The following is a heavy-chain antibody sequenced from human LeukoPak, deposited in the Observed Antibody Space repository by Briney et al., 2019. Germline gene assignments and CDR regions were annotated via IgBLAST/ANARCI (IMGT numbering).Heavy chain of an antibody. Sequence: GGSLRLSCATSGFTFSSYSMNWVRQAPGKGLEWVSYISSSSSTIYYADSVKGRFTISRDNAKNSLYLQMNSLRAEDTAVYYCAGDFAIWGQGTMVTVSS. CDR3: AGDFAI. CDR1: GFTFSSYS. CDR2: ISSSSSTI. V-gene: IGHV3-48*01. J-gene: IGHJ3*02.